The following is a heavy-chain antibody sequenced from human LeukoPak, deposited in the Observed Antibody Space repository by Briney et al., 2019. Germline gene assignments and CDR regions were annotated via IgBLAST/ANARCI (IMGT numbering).Heavy chain of an antibody. CDR2: INTDGSST. CDR1: GFTFRTYW. CDR3: TRDYSSCPDY. D-gene: IGHD6-13*01. J-gene: IGHJ4*02. V-gene: IGHV3-74*01. Sequence: GGSLRLSCTASGFTFRTYWMHWVRQAPGKGLVWVSRINTDGSSTTYADSVKGRFTISRDNAKNTLYLQMNSLRAEDTAVYYCTRDYSSCPDYWDQGTLVTVSS.